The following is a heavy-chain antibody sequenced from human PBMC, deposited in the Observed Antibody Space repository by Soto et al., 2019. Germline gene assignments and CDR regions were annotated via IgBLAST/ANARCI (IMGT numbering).Heavy chain of an antibody. D-gene: IGHD3-22*01. CDR1: GGTFSSYA. CDR2: IIPILGIA. J-gene: IGHJ5*02. Sequence: SVKVSCKASGGTFSSYAISWVRQAPGQGLEWMGGIIPILGIANYAQKFQGRVTITADKSTSTAYMELSSLRSEDTAVYYCARDQYYDSSGYYWFDPWGQGTLVTVSS. CDR3: ARDQYYDSSGYYWFDP. V-gene: IGHV1-69*10.